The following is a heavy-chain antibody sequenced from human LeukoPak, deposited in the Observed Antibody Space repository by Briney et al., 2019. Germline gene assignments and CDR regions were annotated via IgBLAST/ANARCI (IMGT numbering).Heavy chain of an antibody. CDR2: IYTSGST. D-gene: IGHD2-2*01. CDR3: AGEYTRSSTSCYGV. Sequence: SETLSLTCTVSGGSISSYYWSWIRQPAGKGLEWIGRIYTSGSTNYNPSLKSRVTMSVDTSKNQFSLKLSSVTAADTAVYYCAGEYTRSSTSCYGVWGQGTLVTVSS. J-gene: IGHJ4*02. V-gene: IGHV4-4*07. CDR1: GGSISSYY.